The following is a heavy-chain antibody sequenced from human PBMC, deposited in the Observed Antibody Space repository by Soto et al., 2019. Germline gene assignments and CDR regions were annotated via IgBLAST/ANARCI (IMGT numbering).Heavy chain of an antibody. CDR2: IIPIFGTA. CDR1: GGTFSSYA. J-gene: IGHJ6*02. Sequence: GASVKVSCKASGGTFSSYAISWVRQAPGQGLEWMGGIIPIFGTANYAQKFQGRVTITADKSTSTAYMELSSLRSEDTAVYYCARDEDIVVVPAAIHYYYGMDVWRHGTTVTVSS. V-gene: IGHV1-69*06. D-gene: IGHD2-2*02. CDR3: ARDEDIVVVPAAIHYYYGMDV.